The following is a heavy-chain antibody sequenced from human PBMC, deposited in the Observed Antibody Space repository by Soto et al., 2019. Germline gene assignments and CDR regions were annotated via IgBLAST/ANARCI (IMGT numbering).Heavy chain of an antibody. Sequence: DVQLVESGGGLIQPGGSLRLSCAASGLTVSGKKYIAWVRQAPGKGLEWVSGVYDVDGTYYADSVKGRFTISRDTSKTIVFLEMNDLRPDDTAVYYCASWLLREHAYDVCGLGTTVTVSS. D-gene: IGHD1-26*01. CDR2: VYDVDGT. V-gene: IGHV3-53*01. J-gene: IGHJ3*01. CDR3: ASWLLREHAYDV. CDR1: GLTVSGKKY.